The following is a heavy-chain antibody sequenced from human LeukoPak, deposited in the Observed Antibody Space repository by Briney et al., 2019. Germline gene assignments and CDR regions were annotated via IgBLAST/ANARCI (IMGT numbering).Heavy chain of an antibody. D-gene: IGHD1-26*01. J-gene: IGHJ4*02. CDR1: GGSISSSSYY. CDR2: IYYSGST. CDR3: ARDGNSGSSSF. Sequence: SETLSLTCTVSGGSISSSSYYWGWIRQPPGKGLEWIGSIYYSGSTYYNPSLKSRVTISVDTSKNQFSLKLSSVTAADTAVYYCARDGNSGSSSFWGQGTLVTVSS. V-gene: IGHV4-39*07.